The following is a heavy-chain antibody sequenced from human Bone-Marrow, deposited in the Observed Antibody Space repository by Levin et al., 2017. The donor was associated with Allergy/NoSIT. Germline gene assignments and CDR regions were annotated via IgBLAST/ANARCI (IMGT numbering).Heavy chain of an antibody. J-gene: IGHJ6*03. D-gene: IGHD3-10*01. V-gene: IGHV3-73*01. CDR1: GFSFSDSA. CDR3: TRLVGELLFADTPDYYNYMDV. CDR2: IRSQGNGHAA. Sequence: GGSLRLSCVASGFSFSDSALHWVRQTSGRGLEWVAHIRSQGNGHAATYNAAVKGRFIISRDDSKHTAYLQMNSLRTEDTAIYYCTRLVGELLFADTPDYYNYMDVWGKGTTVTVSS.